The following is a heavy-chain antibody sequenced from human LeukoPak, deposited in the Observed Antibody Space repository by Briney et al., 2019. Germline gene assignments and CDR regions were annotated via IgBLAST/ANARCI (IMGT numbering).Heavy chain of an antibody. J-gene: IGHJ4*02. CDR1: GYTFTIYA. D-gene: IGHD5-12*01. Sequence: VASVKVSCKASGYTFTIYAMHWVRQAPGQGLEWMGRINPNSGGTNYAQKFQGRVTMTRDTSISTAYMELSRLRSDDTAVYYCARGLVATKNDYWGQGTLVTVSS. V-gene: IGHV1-2*06. CDR3: ARGLVATKNDY. CDR2: INPNSGGT.